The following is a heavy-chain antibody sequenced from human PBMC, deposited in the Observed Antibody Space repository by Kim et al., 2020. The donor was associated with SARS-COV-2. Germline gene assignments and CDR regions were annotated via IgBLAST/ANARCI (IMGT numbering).Heavy chain of an antibody. CDR2: IYLDDDK. D-gene: IGHD3-10*01. V-gene: IGHV2-5*02. CDR3: AHRQLLWFGGARVARFDP. Sequence: SGPTLVNPTQTLTLTCTFSGFSLSTSGVGVGWIRQPPGKALEWLALIYLDDDKRYSPSLKSRLTITKDTSKNQVVLTMTNMDPVDTATYYCAHRQLLWFGGARVARFDPWGQRTLVTVSS. J-gene: IGHJ5*02. CDR1: GFSLSTSGVG.